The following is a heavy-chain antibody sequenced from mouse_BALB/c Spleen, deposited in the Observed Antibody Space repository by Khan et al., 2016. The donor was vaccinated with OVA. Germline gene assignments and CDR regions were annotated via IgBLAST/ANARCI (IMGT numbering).Heavy chain of an antibody. CDR1: GYTFTDYV. CDR3: ARSCGGPWFAY. Sequence: QVQLKESGPELVTPGTSVKMSCKASGYTFTDYVISWVKQRTGQGLEWIGEIDPGSGSTNNKGKLKAKATRTANKSSNTASMHLSSRTSEDSPVCCCARSCGGPWFAYWGQGTLGSVSA. J-gene: IGHJ3*01. V-gene: IGHV1-77*01. CDR2: IDPGSGST.